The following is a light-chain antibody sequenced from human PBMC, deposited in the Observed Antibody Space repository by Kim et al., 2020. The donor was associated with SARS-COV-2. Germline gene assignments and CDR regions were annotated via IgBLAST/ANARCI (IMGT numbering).Light chain of an antibody. CDR3: QQYNNWLT. CDR2: GAS. V-gene: IGKV3-15*01. Sequence: EIVMTQSPATLSVSPGERATLSCRASQSVSSNLAWYQQKPGRAPRLLIYGASTRATGIPARFSGSGSGTEFTLTISSLQSEDFAVYYCQQYNNWLTFGGGTKLEIK. J-gene: IGKJ4*01. CDR1: QSVSSN.